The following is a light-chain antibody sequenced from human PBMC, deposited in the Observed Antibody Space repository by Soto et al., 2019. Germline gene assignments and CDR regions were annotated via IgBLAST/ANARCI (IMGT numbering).Light chain of an antibody. CDR2: VAS. CDR3: KQYGDSPRT. V-gene: IGKV3-20*01. J-gene: IGKJ5*01. CDR1: QGFSNY. Sequence: EIVMTQSPATLSLSPGERATLSCRASQGFSNYLAWYQQKPGQAPRLLISVASNRATGIPDRFSGSGSGTDFTLTIARLEPEEFAVYYCKQYGDSPRTVGQGTRLEIK.